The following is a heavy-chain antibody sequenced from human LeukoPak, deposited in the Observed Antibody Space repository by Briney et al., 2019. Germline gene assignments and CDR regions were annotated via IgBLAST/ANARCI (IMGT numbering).Heavy chain of an antibody. Sequence: SETLSLTCTVSGGSISSGGYYWSWIRQPPGKGLEWIGYIYHSGSTYYNPSLKSRVTISVDRSKNQFSLKLSSVTAADTAVYYCARVDSGSYFFDYWGQGTLVTVSS. CDR3: ARVDSGSYFFDY. V-gene: IGHV4-30-2*01. CDR1: GGSISSGGYY. J-gene: IGHJ4*02. CDR2: IYHSGST. D-gene: IGHD1-26*01.